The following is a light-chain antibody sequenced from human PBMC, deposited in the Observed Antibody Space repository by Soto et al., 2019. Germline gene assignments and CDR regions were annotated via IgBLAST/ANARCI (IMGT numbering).Light chain of an antibody. V-gene: IGKV1-5*03. CDR2: QAS. CDR3: QQYNSVSQT. CDR1: QSIGYW. J-gene: IGKJ1*01. Sequence: DLQMTQSPSTLSASVADIVTITCRASQSIGYWLAWYQQKPGKAPNLLIYQASSLETGVPSRFSGSGSGTEFTLTISSLQPDDFATYYCQQYNSVSQTFGQGTKVDIK.